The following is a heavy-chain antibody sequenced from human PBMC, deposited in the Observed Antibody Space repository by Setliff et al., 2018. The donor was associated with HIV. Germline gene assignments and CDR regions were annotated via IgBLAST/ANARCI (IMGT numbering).Heavy chain of an antibody. CDR2: ILSTGERT. Sequence: SCAASGFTLSNYAMSWVRQAPGEGLEWVSAILSTGERTFYADSVKGRFTISRDNSKNTVYLQMNSLRAEDTAEYYCAKELAASGLGYFDSWGRGILVTVSS. V-gene: IGHV3-23*01. CDR3: AKELAASGLGYFDS. D-gene: IGHD3-22*01. CDR1: GFTLSNYA. J-gene: IGHJ4*02.